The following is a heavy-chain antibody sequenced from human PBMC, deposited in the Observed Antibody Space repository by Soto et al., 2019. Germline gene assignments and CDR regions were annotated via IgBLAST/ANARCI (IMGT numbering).Heavy chain of an antibody. D-gene: IGHD3-3*01. CDR1: GGTISGYY. Sequence: SETLSLTCTVTGGTISGYYWTWIRQSAGGGLEWIGRIYSSGSTNYNPSLKSRVTISLDTSMNHFSLRLSSVTAADTAVYYCARGQRFSDWFDPWGQGTLVTVSS. CDR3: ARGQRFSDWFDP. CDR2: IYSSGST. J-gene: IGHJ5*02. V-gene: IGHV4-4*07.